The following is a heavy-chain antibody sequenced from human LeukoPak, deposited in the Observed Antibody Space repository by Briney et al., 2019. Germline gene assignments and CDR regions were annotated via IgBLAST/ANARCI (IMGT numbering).Heavy chain of an antibody. J-gene: IGHJ5*02. CDR1: GGLISISTYY. CDR2: IYYSGTT. D-gene: IGHD2-21*02. V-gene: IGHV4-39*07. Sequence: SETLSLTCTVSGGLISISTYYWGWIRQPPGKGLEWIGSIYYSGTTHYNPSLKSRVTIAVDTSKNQFSLKLISVTAADTAVYYCARDYINCGGDCYNNWFDPWGQGTLVTVSS. CDR3: ARDYINCGGDCYNNWFDP.